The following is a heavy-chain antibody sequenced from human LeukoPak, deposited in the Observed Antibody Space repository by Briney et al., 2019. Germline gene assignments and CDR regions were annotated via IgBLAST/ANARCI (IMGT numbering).Heavy chain of an antibody. D-gene: IGHD1-26*01. CDR2: IYSGGST. CDR3: ARTLARASSSGSYYGAFDI. J-gene: IGHJ3*02. Sequence: GGSLRLSCAASGFSVSSNYMSWVRQAPGKGLEWVSVIYSGGSTYYADSVKGRFTISRDNSKNTLYLQMNSLRAEDTAVYYCARTLARASSSGSYYGAFDIWGQGTMVTVSS. V-gene: IGHV3-53*01. CDR1: GFSVSSNY.